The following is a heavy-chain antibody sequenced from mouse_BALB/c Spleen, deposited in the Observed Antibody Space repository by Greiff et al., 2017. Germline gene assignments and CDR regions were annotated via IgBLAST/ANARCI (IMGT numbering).Heavy chain of an antibody. CDR2: ISYDGSN. CDR1: GYSITSGYY. Sequence: EESGPGLVKPSQSLSLTCSVTGYSITSGYYWNWIRQFPGNKLEWMGYISYDGSNNYNPSLKNRISITRDTSKNQFFLKLNSVTTEDTATYYCARANWDSYFDYWGQGTTLTVSS. J-gene: IGHJ2*01. D-gene: IGHD4-1*01. CDR3: ARANWDSYFDY. V-gene: IGHV3-6*02.